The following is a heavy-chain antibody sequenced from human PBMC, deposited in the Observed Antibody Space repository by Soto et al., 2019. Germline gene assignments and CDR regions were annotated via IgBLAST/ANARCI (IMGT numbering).Heavy chain of an antibody. J-gene: IGHJ6*02. D-gene: IGHD4-17*01. V-gene: IGHV1-3*01. CDR2: INAGNGNT. Sequence: GASVKVSCKASGYTFTSYAMHWVRQAPGQRLEWMGWINAGNGNTKYSQKFQGRVTITRDTSASTAYMELSSLRSEDTAVYYCAVQPATTWDYYYYGMDVWGRGTTVTVSS. CDR1: GYTFTSYA. CDR3: AVQPATTWDYYYYGMDV.